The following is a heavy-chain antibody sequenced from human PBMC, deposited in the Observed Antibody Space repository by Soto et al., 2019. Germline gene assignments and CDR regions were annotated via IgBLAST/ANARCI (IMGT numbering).Heavy chain of an antibody. Sequence: GGSLRLSCAASGFTFSSYGMHWVRQAPGKGLEWVAVISYDGSNKYYADSVKGRFTISRDNSKNTLYLQMNSLRAEDTAVYYCARDPGVVTAIGAFDIWGQGTMVTVS. CDR1: GFTFSSYG. CDR2: ISYDGSNK. J-gene: IGHJ3*02. D-gene: IGHD2-21*02. V-gene: IGHV3-30*03. CDR3: ARDPGVVTAIGAFDI.